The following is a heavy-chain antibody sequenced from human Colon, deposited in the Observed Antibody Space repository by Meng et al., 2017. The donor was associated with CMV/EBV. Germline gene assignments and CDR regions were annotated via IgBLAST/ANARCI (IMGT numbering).Heavy chain of an antibody. CDR2: VNPSGRT. V-gene: IGHV4-34*01. D-gene: IGHD6-19*01. J-gene: IGHJ4*02. Sequence: CEVNGGSLSNYYWSWLRQAPGKGLEWIGEVNPSGRTNYIPSLKSRIIISMDTSKSQFSLTLTSVTAADTAVYYCARQYSSGYYVQLWGQGTLVTVSS. CDR1: GGSLSNYY. CDR3: ARQYSSGYYVQL.